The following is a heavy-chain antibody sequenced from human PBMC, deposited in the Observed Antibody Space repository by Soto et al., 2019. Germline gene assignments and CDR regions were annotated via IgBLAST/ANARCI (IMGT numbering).Heavy chain of an antibody. V-gene: IGHV1-46*03. D-gene: IGHD3-10*01. CDR3: ARDALWFGELRPEYYFDY. CDR1: GYTFTSYY. Sequence: ASVKVSCKASGYTFTSYYMHWVRQAPGQGLEWMGIINPSGGSTSYAQKFQGRVTMTRDTSTSTVYMELSSLRSEDTAVYYCARDALWFGELRPEYYFDYWGQGTLVTVSS. J-gene: IGHJ4*02. CDR2: INPSGGST.